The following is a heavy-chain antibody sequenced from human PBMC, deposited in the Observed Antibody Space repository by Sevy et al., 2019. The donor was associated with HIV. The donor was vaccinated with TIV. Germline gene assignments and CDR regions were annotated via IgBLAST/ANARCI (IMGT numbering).Heavy chain of an antibody. CDR3: AKSMGGFDAFDI. D-gene: IGHD6-25*01. Sequence: GGSLRLSCAASGFTFSSYDMSWVRQAPGKGLEWDSVISGSGVSTYYADSVKGRFTISRDNSKNTLYLQLNSLRAEDTAVYYSAKSMGGFDAFDIWGQGTMVTVSS. CDR1: GFTFSSYD. V-gene: IGHV3-23*01. J-gene: IGHJ3*02. CDR2: ISGSGVST.